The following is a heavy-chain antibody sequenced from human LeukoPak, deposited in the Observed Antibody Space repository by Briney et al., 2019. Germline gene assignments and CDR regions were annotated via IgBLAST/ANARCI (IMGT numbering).Heavy chain of an antibody. D-gene: IGHD3-22*01. Sequence: ASLKVSCKASGYTFTNYGISWVRQAPGQGLEWMGWISAYNGNTNYAQKLQGRVTMTTDTSTSTAYMELRSLRSDDTAVYYCARDYYDSSGYAEYFQHWGQGTLVTVSS. J-gene: IGHJ1*01. V-gene: IGHV1-18*01. CDR2: ISAYNGNT. CDR3: ARDYYDSSGYAEYFQH. CDR1: GYTFTNYG.